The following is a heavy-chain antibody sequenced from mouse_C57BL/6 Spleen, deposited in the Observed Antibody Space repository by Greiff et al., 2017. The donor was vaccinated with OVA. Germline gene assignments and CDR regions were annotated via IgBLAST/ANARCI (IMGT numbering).Heavy chain of an antibody. CDR3: ARGGLLFFDY. Sequence: EVKVVESEGGLVQPGSSMKLSCTASGFTFSDYYMAWVRQVPEKGLEWVANINYDGSSTYYLDSLKSRFIISRDNAKNILYLQMSSLKSEDTATYYCARGGLLFFDYWGQGTTLTVSS. CDR2: INYDGSST. J-gene: IGHJ2*01. V-gene: IGHV5-16*01. CDR1: GFTFSDYY. D-gene: IGHD1-1*01.